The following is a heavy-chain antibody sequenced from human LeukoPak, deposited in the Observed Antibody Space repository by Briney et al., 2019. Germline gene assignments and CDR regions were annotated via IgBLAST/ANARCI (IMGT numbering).Heavy chain of an antibody. CDR3: ARGIVGATKRNYYYGMDV. Sequence: GGSLRLSCAASGFTFSSYLMSWVRQPPRRGRGWVANIKQDGSEKYYVDSVKGRFTISRDNAKNSLYLQMNSLRAEDTAVYYCARGIVGATKRNYYYGMDVWGQGTTVTVSS. J-gene: IGHJ6*02. CDR1: GFTFSSYL. V-gene: IGHV3-7*01. D-gene: IGHD1-26*01. CDR2: IKQDGSEK.